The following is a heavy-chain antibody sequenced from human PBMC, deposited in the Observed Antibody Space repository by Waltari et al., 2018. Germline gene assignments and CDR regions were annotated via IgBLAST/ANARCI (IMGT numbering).Heavy chain of an antibody. J-gene: IGHJ5*02. D-gene: IGHD3-3*01. CDR2: IIAYNDKT. CDR3: ARDPHEFWSSYFFDA. V-gene: IGHV1-18*01. CDR1: GNAFIDCG. Sequence: QVLLVQCGPEVKKPRPSVKVSCKTYGNAFIDCGMNWVRQAPRQGLEWMGWIIAYNDKTDYAQKFQGRVTMTIDKSTTTAYMELRSLRADDTAVYYCARDPHEFWSSYFFDAWGQGTLVTVSS.